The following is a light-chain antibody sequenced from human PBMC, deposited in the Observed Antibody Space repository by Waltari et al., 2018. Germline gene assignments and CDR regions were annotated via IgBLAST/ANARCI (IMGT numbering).Light chain of an antibody. CDR3: QQYDNWPPWT. CDR1: QSVSSN. V-gene: IGKV3-15*01. CDR2: GAA. J-gene: IGKJ1*01. Sequence: EIVMTQSPATLSVSPGERATLSCRASQSVSSNLAWYQQKPGQAPRLLIIGAATRASGIPARFSGSGSGTEFTLTISSLQSADVAVYYCQQYDNWPPWTFGQGTKVEIK.